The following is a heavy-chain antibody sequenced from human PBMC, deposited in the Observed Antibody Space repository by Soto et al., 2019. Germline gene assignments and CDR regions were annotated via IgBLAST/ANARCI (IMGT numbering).Heavy chain of an antibody. V-gene: IGHV3-21*01. Sequence: NPGGSLRLSCAASGFTFSSYSMNWVRQAPGKGLEWVSSISSSSSYIYYADSVKGRFTISRDNAKNSLYLQMNSLRAEDTAVYYCARDRGYSGYPLDPWGQGNLVTVSS. J-gene: IGHJ5*02. CDR1: GFTFSSYS. D-gene: IGHD5-12*01. CDR3: ARDRGYSGYPLDP. CDR2: ISSSSSYI.